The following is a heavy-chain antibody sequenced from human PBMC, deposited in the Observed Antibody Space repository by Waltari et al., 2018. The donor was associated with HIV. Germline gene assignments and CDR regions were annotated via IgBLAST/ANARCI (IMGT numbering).Heavy chain of an antibody. CDR2: INHSGST. V-gene: IGHV4-34*01. J-gene: IGHJ4*02. CDR3: ARRPAGYGDYYFDY. D-gene: IGHD4-17*01. CDR1: GGSFRGYS. Sequence: QVQLQQWGAGLLKPSETLSLTCAVYGGSFRGYSWRWSRQPPGKGLEWIGEINHSGSTNYNPSLKSRVTISVDTSKNQFSLKLSSVTAADTAVYYCARRPAGYGDYYFDYWGQGTLVTVSS.